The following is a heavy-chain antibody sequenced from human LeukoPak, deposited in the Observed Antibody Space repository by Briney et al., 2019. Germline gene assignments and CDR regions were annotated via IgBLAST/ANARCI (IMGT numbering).Heavy chain of an antibody. CDR3: ARTDEDYYDFWSGYQI. CDR2: ISSSSSTI. Sequence: GGSLRLSCAASGFTFSSYSMNWVRQAPGKGLEWVSYISSSSSTIYYADSVKGRFTISRDNAKNSLYLQMNSLRAEDTAVYYCARTDEDYYDFWSGYQIWGQGTLVTVSS. V-gene: IGHV3-48*04. CDR1: GFTFSSYS. D-gene: IGHD3-3*01. J-gene: IGHJ4*02.